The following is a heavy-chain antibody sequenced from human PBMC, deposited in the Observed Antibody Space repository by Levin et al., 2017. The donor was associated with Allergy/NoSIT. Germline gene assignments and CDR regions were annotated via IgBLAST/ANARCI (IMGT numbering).Heavy chain of an antibody. CDR2: INQDGTQK. CDR3: TRDTTVGGEA. CDR1: GFTFSDYW. J-gene: IGHJ5*02. V-gene: IGHV3-7*03. Sequence: PGGSLRLSCAASGFTFSDYWMTWVRQPPGKGLEWVANINQDGTQKHHADSVKGRFTISRDNAENSLFLQMNYLGTEARAVYFCTRDTTVGGEAWGQGTLVTVSS. D-gene: IGHD4-11*01.